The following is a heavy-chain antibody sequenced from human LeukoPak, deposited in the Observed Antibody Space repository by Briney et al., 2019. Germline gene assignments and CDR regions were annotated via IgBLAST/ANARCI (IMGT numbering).Heavy chain of an antibody. CDR1: GFIFSSYA. CDR2: LSDTGAST. Sequence: GGSLRLSCAASGFIFSSYAMSWVRQAPGKGLEWVSSLSDTGASTYYADSVKGRFTISRDNAKNSLYLQINSLRAEDTAVYYCARSSYSSSSSVWGQGTMVTVSS. CDR3: ARSSYSSSSSV. J-gene: IGHJ3*01. V-gene: IGHV3-23*01. D-gene: IGHD6-6*01.